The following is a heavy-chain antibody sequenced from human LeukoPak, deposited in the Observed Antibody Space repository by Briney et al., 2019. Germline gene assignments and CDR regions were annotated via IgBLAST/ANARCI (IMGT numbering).Heavy chain of an antibody. Sequence: AGSLRLSCAASGFTFSSYGMHWVRQAPGKGLEWVAVIWYDGSNKYYADSVKGRFTISRDNSKNTLYLQMNSLRAEDTAVYYCARVGIAAAGSYYYGMDVWGQGTTVTVSS. D-gene: IGHD6-13*01. V-gene: IGHV3-33*01. CDR3: ARVGIAAAGSYYYGMDV. J-gene: IGHJ6*02. CDR1: GFTFSSYG. CDR2: IWYDGSNK.